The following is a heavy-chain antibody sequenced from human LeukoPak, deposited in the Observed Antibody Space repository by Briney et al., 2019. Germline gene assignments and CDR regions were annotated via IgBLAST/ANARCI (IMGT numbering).Heavy chain of an antibody. J-gene: IGHJ6*02. CDR2: IKSKTDGGTT. Sequence: GGSLRLSCAASGFTFSNAWMSWVRQAPGKGLEWVGRIKSKTDGGTTDYAAPVKGRFTISRDDSKNTLYLQMNSLKTEDTAVHYCTTVTSRYYYGMDVWGQGTTVTVSS. CDR3: TTVTSRYYYGMDV. D-gene: IGHD1-20*01. V-gene: IGHV3-15*01. CDR1: GFTFSNAW.